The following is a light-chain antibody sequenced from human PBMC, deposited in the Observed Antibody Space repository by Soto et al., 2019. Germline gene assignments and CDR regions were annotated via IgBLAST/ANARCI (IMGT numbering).Light chain of an antibody. J-gene: IGKJ1*01. Sequence: DIQMTQSPSSLSASVGDRVTITCRSSQSISSSLNWYQHKPGKAPKLLIYAASSLESGVPSRFSGSGSGTDFTLTISSLQPEDFATYYCQQSYNTLGTFGQGTKVEIK. CDR1: QSISSS. V-gene: IGKV1-39*01. CDR2: AAS. CDR3: QQSYNTLGT.